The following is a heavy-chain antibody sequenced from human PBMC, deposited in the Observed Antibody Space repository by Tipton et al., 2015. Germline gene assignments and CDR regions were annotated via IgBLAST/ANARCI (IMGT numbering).Heavy chain of an antibody. V-gene: IGHV4-31*03. CDR1: GDYVGTPSYF. CDR2: IYYSGST. D-gene: IGHD3-22*01. J-gene: IGHJ5*02. Sequence: TLSLTCTVSGDYVGTPSYFWSWIRQSPGKGLEWIGYIYYSGSTYNNPSLKSRVTMSADTSKNQFSLKLSSVTAADTAVYYCAREKYYYDRSGYYNWFDPWGQGTLVTVSS. CDR3: AREKYYYDRSGYYNWFDP.